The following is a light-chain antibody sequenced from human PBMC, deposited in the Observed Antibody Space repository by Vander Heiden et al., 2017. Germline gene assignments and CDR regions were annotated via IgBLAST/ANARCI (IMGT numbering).Light chain of an antibody. CDR2: GAS. Sequence: EIVMTQPPATLSVSPGERATLPCRASQGISNNLAWYQQKPGQTPRLLMYGASTRATGIPDRFSGSGSGTEFTVTISSLQSEDFAVYYCQQYNNWPLTFGQGTRVEIQ. J-gene: IGKJ5*01. CDR1: QGISNN. CDR3: QQYNNWPLT. V-gene: IGKV3-15*01.